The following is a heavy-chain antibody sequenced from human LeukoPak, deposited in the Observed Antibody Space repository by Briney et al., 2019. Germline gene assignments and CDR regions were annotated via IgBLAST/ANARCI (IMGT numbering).Heavy chain of an antibody. CDR1: GFTFSDYY. Sequence: PGGSLRPSCAVSGFTFSDYYMSWIRQAPGKGLEWVSHISSSGTTMYYADSVKGRFTISRDNAKNSLYLQMNSLRAEDTAVYYCARGYSRRADYWGQGTLVTVSS. CDR3: ARGYSRRADY. CDR2: ISSSGTTM. J-gene: IGHJ4*02. D-gene: IGHD6-13*01. V-gene: IGHV3-11*01.